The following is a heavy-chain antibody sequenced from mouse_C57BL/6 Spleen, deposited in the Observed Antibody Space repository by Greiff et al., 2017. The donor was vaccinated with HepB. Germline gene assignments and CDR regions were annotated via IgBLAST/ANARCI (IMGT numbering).Heavy chain of an antibody. Sequence: QVQLKESGAELVKPGASVKISCKASGYAFSSYWMNWVKQRPGKGLEWIGQIYPGDGDTNYNGKFKGKATLTADKSSSTAYMHLSSLTSEDSAVYFCARRVVAPNYFDYWGQGTTLTVAS. CDR1: GYAFSSYW. CDR2: IYPGDGDT. J-gene: IGHJ2*01. D-gene: IGHD1-1*01. CDR3: ARRVVAPNYFDY. V-gene: IGHV1-80*01.